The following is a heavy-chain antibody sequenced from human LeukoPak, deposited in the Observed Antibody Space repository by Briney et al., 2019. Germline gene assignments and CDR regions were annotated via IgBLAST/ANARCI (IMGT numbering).Heavy chain of an antibody. CDR3: ARGEYSGSYYYFAY. V-gene: IGHV1-8*03. Sequence: ASVKVSCKASGYTFTGCYMHWVRQAPGQGLEWMGWMNPNTANTGYAQKFQGRVTITRNTSISTSYMELNSLRSEDTAVYYCARGEYSGSYYYFAYWGQGTLVTVSS. J-gene: IGHJ4*02. CDR2: MNPNTANT. D-gene: IGHD1-26*01. CDR1: GYTFTGCY.